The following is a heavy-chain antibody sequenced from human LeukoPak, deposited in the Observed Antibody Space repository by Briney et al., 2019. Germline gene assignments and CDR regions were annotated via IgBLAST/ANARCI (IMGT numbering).Heavy chain of an antibody. CDR2: VKSDTDGGTT. D-gene: IGHD5-12*01. V-gene: IGHV3-15*01. CDR1: EFTFNNAW. Sequence: PGGPLRLSCAASEFTFNNAWMSWVRQAPGKGLEWVGRVKSDTDGGTTDYAAPVKGRFTISRDDSKNMVYLQMNSLRTDDTAVYHCTAGTGHSDHDYWGQGTLVTVSS. CDR3: TAGTGHSDHDY. J-gene: IGHJ4*02.